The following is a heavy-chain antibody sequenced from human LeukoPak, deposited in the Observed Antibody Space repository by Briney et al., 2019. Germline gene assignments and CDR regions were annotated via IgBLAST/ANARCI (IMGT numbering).Heavy chain of an antibody. CDR1: GYTFTSYD. CDR2: MNPNSGNT. D-gene: IGHD2-2*01. Sequence: ASVKVSCKASGYTFTSYDINWVRQATGQGLEWMGWMNPNSGNTGYAQKFQGRVTFTRNTSISAAYMDLSSLRSEDTAVYYCARAIPPPHCTTITCFKPFDYWGQGTLVTVSS. J-gene: IGHJ4*02. V-gene: IGHV1-8*03. CDR3: ARAIPPPHCTTITCFKPFDY.